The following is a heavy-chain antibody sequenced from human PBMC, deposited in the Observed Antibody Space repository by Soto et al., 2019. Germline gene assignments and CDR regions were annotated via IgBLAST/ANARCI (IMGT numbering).Heavy chain of an antibody. J-gene: IGHJ6*02. CDR2: IIPIFGTA. V-gene: IGHV1-69*06. D-gene: IGHD6-13*01. Sequence: SVKVSCKASGGPFSSYAISWVRQAPGPGLEWMGGIIPIFGTANYAQKFQGRVTITADKSTSTAYMELSSLRSEDTAVYYCARDSSSYYYGMDVWGQGTTVTSP. CDR1: GGPFSSYA. CDR3: ARDSSSYYYGMDV.